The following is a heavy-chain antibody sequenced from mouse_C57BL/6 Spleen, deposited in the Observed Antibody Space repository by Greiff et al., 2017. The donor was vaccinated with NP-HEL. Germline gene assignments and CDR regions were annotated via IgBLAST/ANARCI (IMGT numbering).Heavy chain of an antibody. CDR2: IYPGDGDT. CDR1: GYAFSSSW. CDR3: ARSTMVTTDFDY. D-gene: IGHD2-2*01. J-gene: IGHJ2*01. V-gene: IGHV1-82*01. Sequence: QVQLQQSGPELVKPGASVKISCKASGYAFSSSWMNWVKQRPGKGLEWIGRIYPGDGDTNYNGKFKGEATLTADKSSSTAYMQLSSLTSEDSAVYFCARSTMVTTDFDYWGQGTTLTVSS.